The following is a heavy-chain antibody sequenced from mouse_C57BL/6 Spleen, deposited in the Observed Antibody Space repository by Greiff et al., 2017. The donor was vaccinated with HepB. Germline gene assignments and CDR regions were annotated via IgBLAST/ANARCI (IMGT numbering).Heavy chain of an antibody. D-gene: IGHD1-1*01. CDR3: ARHGVATKFFDY. CDR2: ISDGGSYT. V-gene: IGHV5-4*03. Sequence: EVKLMESGGGLVKPGGSLKLSCAASGFTFSSYAMSWVRQTPEKRLEWVATISDGGSYTYYPDNVKGRFTISRDNAKNNLYLQMSSLKSEDTAMYYCARHGVATKFFDYWGQGTTLTVSS. J-gene: IGHJ2*01. CDR1: GFTFSSYA.